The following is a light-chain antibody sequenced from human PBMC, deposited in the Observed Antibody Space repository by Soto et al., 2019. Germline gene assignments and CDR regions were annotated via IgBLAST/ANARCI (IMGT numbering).Light chain of an antibody. J-gene: IGLJ1*01. Sequence: QSVLAQPPSVSGTPGQRVTISCSGSSSNIGKNTVSWYQQLPGAAPKPLISTDNQRPSGVPDRFSGSKSGTSASLAISGLQSEDEADYYCAAWDNSLNGHVFGTGTKLTFL. CDR3: AAWDNSLNGHV. CDR1: SSNIGKNT. CDR2: TDN. V-gene: IGLV1-44*01.